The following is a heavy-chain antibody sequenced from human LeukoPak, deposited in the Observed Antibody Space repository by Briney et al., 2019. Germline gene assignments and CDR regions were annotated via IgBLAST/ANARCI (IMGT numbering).Heavy chain of an antibody. Sequence: VASVKVSCRTSGYTFSDYYLHWGRQAPGQGLEWMAWINPYSGGTNFAPKFQGRVTMTRDSSISTTYMELTSLKSDDTAVYYCARGIRVTTPGSVSRFFRHWGQGTLVTVSS. V-gene: IGHV1-2*02. CDR3: ARGIRVTTPGSVSRFFRH. D-gene: IGHD2-8*02. J-gene: IGHJ1*01. CDR2: INPYSGGT. CDR1: GYTFSDYY.